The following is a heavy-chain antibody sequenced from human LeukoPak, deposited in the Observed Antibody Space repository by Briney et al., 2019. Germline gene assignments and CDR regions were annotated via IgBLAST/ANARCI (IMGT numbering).Heavy chain of an antibody. Sequence: ASAKVSCKASGYTFTGYYMHWVRQAPGQGLEWMGRIILILGIANYAQKFQGRVTITADKSTSTAYMELSSLRSEDTAVYYCARVMTTVVTPWYFDLWGRGTLVTVSS. D-gene: IGHD4-23*01. V-gene: IGHV1-69*02. CDR3: ARVMTTVVTPWYFDL. J-gene: IGHJ2*01. CDR2: IILILGIA. CDR1: GYTFTGYY.